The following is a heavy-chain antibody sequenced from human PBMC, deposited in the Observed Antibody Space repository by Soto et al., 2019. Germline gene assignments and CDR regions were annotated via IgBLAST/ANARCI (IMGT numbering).Heavy chain of an antibody. V-gene: IGHV3-23*02. D-gene: IGHD3-16*02. CDR1: EFTFSNYA. CDR2: ISYGGGTT. CDR3: ARHAVITSGGVIVSNYLAY. J-gene: IGHJ4*01. Sequence: WVPLRLCCAVSEFTFSNYARSWVRQAPGKGLEWVSAISYGGGTTYYSASFEGHVTISADKANSTAYLQWSSLKASDSAMYYCARHAVITSGGVIVSNYLAYWGHGTLVTVSS.